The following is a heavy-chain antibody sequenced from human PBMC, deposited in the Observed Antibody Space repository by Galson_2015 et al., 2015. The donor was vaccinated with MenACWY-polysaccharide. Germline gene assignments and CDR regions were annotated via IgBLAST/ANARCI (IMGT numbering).Heavy chain of an antibody. CDR2: INPSGGSP. CDR3: ARNAASGLDY. Sequence: SVKVSCKASGYTFTNYYIHWVRQAPGQGLEWLGFINPSGGSPSYAQKFQGRATMTRDTSTGTVYVDLSSLRSEDTAVYFGARNAASGLDYWGHGTLVTVSS. D-gene: IGHD3-10*01. J-gene: IGHJ4*01. V-gene: IGHV1-46*01. CDR1: GYTFTNYY.